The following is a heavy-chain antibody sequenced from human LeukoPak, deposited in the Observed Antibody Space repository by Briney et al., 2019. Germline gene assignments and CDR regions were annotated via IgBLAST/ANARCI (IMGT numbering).Heavy chain of an antibody. CDR3: AGDSGVGPCLFCSGFGI. CDR1: GFTFSSYN. Sequence: KSGGSLRLSCAASGFTFSSYNMNWLRQAQGKGLEWVSSISSSSSYIYYADSVKGRFTISRDNAKKLLFLQMNSLRDEDTAVYYCAGDSGVGPCLFCSGFGIWGQGTMVTVSS. CDR2: ISSSSSYI. J-gene: IGHJ3*02. D-gene: IGHD1-26*01. V-gene: IGHV3-21*01.